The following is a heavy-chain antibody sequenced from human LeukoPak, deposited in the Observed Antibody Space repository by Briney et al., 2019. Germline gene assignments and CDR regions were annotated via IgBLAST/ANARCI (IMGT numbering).Heavy chain of an antibody. CDR2: IYYSGST. J-gene: IGHJ5*02. V-gene: IGHV4-59*01. CDR3: ARGPDWFDP. CDR1: GGSISSYY. Sequence: SETLSLTCTVSGGSISSYYWSWIRQPPGKGLEWTGYIYYSGSTNYNPSLKSRVTISVDTSKNQFSLKLSSVTAADTAVYYRARGPDWFDPWGQGTLVTVSS.